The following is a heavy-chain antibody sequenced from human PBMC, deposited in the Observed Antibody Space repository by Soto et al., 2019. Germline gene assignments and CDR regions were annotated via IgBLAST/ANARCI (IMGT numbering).Heavy chain of an antibody. V-gene: IGHV3-7*03. CDR2: IKQDSSET. CDR3: VTDWGLLSGA. J-gene: IGHJ5*02. CDR1: GFTFSSYW. D-gene: IGHD3-16*01. Sequence: EVLLVEYGGGLVQPGGSLRLSCAASGFTFSSYWMSWARPGPGKGLEWVAVIKQDSSETYYVDSVKGRFTVSRDNAKKSLYLQMNALRVEDTAVYYCVTDWGLLSGAWGQGVLVTVSS.